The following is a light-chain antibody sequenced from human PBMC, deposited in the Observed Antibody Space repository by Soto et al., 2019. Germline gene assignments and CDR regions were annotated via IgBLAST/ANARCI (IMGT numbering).Light chain of an antibody. Sequence: DIQLTQSPSFLSASVGDRVTVTCRASQGISTFLAWYQQKPGKAPQLLIYAASTLQSGVPSRFSDTGSGTEFTLTISSLQPEDFATYYCQQLKTYPLTFGGGSKVEIK. CDR2: AAS. J-gene: IGKJ4*01. CDR1: QGISTF. V-gene: IGKV1-9*01. CDR3: QQLKTYPLT.